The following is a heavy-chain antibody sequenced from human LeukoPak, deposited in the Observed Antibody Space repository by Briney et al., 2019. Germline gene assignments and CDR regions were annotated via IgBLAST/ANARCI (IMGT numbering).Heavy chain of an antibody. V-gene: IGHV3-73*01. D-gene: IGHD2-21*01. CDR3: TRYGDYPFDY. J-gene: IGHJ4*02. Sequence: PGGSLRPSCAASGFTFSDSGMHWVRQASGKGLEWVGRIRSKANSYATAYAASVKGRFTISRDDSKNTAYLQMNSLKTEDTAVYYCTRYGDYPFDYWGQGTLVTVSS. CDR2: IRSKANSYAT. CDR1: GFTFSDSG.